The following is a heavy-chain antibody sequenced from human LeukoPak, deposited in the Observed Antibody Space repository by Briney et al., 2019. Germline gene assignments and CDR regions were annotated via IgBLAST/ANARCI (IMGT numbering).Heavy chain of an antibody. CDR2: ISAYNGNT. Sequence: GASVKVSCKASGYTFTSYGISWGRQAPGQGLEWMGWISAYNGNTNYAQKLQGRVTMTTDTSTSTAYMELRSLRSDDTAVYYCARVLDYYDSSGYYFSPLDYWGQGSLVTVPS. V-gene: IGHV1-18*01. CDR3: ARVLDYYDSSGYYFSPLDY. CDR1: GYTFTSYG. D-gene: IGHD3-22*01. J-gene: IGHJ4*02.